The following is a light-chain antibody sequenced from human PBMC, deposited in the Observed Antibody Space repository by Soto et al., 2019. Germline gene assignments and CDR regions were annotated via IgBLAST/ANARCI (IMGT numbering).Light chain of an antibody. CDR2: AAS. CDR3: PVSYSSPPT. Sequence: DIQMTQSPSSLSASVEDRVIIRVRASQSISNDLNWYQQKPGKAPKLLIFAASSLQSGVPSRFSGSRSGPDFTLTIISMQPEDFATYYCPVSYSSPPTFGQGTKV. V-gene: IGKV1-39*01. CDR1: QSISND. J-gene: IGKJ1*01.